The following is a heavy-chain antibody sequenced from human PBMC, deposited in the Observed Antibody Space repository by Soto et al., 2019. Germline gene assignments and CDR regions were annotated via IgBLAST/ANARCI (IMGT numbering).Heavy chain of an antibody. V-gene: IGHV3-15*01. J-gene: IGHJ5*02. D-gene: IGHD3-16*02. CDR2: IKSRTNGETT. CDR1: VFTFRNAW. CDR3: STDLRYIKGFDP. Sequence: GGSLQISCVSSVFTFRNAWMGWVRQAPGKGLEWVGRIKSRTNGETTDYAAPVKGRFTISRDDSKNTLYLQMDSLKTEDTAVYYCSTDLRYIKGFDPWGQGTLVTVSS.